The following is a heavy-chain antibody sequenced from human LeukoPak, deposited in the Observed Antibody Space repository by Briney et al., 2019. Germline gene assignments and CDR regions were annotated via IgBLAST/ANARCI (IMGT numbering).Heavy chain of an antibody. CDR1: GFTFRTYW. CDR3: ARDQYDTWSRRGNFDS. Sequence: PGGSLRLSCAASGFTFRTYWMSWVRQAPGKGLEWVANIKHDGSEKNYVDSVKGRFTVSRDNTKNSLYLQMNSLRAEDTAVFYCARDQYDTWSRRGNFDSWGQGTLVIVSS. V-gene: IGHV3-7*03. CDR2: IKHDGSEK. J-gene: IGHJ4*02. D-gene: IGHD3-3*01.